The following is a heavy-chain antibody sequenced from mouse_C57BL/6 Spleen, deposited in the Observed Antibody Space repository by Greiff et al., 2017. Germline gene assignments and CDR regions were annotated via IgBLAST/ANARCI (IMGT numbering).Heavy chain of an antibody. V-gene: IGHV5-9-1*02. J-gene: IGHJ2*01. CDR3: TRGRDWVFDY. Sequence: EVKLVESGEGLVKPGGSLKLSCAASGFTFSSYAMSWVRQTPGKRLEWVAYISSGGDYIYYADTVKGRFTISRDNARNTLYLQMSSLKSEDTAMYYCTRGRDWVFDYWGQGTTLTVSS. CDR1: GFTFSSYA. CDR2: ISSGGDYI. D-gene: IGHD4-1*01.